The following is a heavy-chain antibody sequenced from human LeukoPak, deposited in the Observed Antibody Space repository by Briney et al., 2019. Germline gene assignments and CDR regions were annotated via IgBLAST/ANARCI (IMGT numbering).Heavy chain of an antibody. J-gene: IGHJ5*02. V-gene: IGHV3-38-3*01. CDR3: AKETTGYSSSWYEGSGNWFDP. CDR2: ISGGST. D-gene: IGHD6-13*01. Sequence: GGSLRLSCAASGFTVSSNEMSWVRQAPGKGLEWVSSISGGSTYYADSRKGRFTISRDNSKNTLYLQMNSLRAEDTAVYYCAKETTGYSSSWYEGSGNWFDPWGQGTLVTVSS. CDR1: GFTVSSNE.